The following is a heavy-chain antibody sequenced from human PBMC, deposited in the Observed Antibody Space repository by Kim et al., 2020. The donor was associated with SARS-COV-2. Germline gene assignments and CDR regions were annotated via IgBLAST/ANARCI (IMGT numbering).Heavy chain of an antibody. CDR3: ATDRGLYYDSSGYPQAFDI. Sequence: ASVKVSCKVSGYTLTELSMHWVRQAPGKGLEWMGGFDPEDGETIYAQKFQGRVTMTEDTSTDTAYMELSSLRSEDTAVYYCATDRGLYYDSSGYPQAFDIWGQGTMVTVSS. V-gene: IGHV1-24*01. J-gene: IGHJ3*02. CDR1: GYTLTELS. D-gene: IGHD3-22*01. CDR2: FDPEDGET.